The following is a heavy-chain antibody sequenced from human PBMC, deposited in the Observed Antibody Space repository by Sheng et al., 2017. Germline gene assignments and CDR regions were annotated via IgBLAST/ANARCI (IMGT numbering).Heavy chain of an antibody. CDR2: IRYDGSNK. Sequence: QVQLVESGGGVVQPGGSLRLSCAASGFTFSSYGMHWVRQAPGKGLEWVAFIRYDGSNKYYADSVKGRFTISRDNSKNTLYLQMNSLRAEDTAVYYCAKDRAYYYDSSGYYYSDYWGQGTLVTVSS. D-gene: IGHD3-22*01. J-gene: IGHJ4*02. CDR3: AKDRAYYYDSSGYYYSDY. CDR1: GFTFSSYG. V-gene: IGHV3-30*02.